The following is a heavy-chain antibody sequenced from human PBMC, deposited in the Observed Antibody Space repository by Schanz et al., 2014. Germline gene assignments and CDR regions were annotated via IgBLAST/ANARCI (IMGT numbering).Heavy chain of an antibody. CDR3: AKGRFGELSAFDI. D-gene: IGHD3-10*01. CDR2: ISGSGGST. J-gene: IGHJ3*02. V-gene: IGHV3-23*04. CDR1: GFTFSTHA. Sequence: DVQLVESGGGVVQPGRSLRLSCAASGFTFSTHAMHWVRQAPGKGLEWVSAISGSGGSTYYADSVKGRFTISRDNSKNTLYLQMNSLRAEDTAVYYCAKGRFGELSAFDIWGQGTMVTVSS.